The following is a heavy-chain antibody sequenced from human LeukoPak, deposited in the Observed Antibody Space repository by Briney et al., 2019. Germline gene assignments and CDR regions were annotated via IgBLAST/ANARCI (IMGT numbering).Heavy chain of an antibody. J-gene: IGHJ5*02. D-gene: IGHD2-15*01. Sequence: PSETLSLTCTVSCGSISSSSYYSAWIRQPPGKGLEWIGYIYYSGTTYNNPSLKSRVTISVYTSKNQFSLKLSSVSAADTALYYCARGSFGGTCYRGGSFDPWGQGTLVTVSS. CDR1: CGSISSSSYY. CDR2: IYYSGTT. V-gene: IGHV4-39*01. CDR3: ARGSFGGTCYRGGSFDP.